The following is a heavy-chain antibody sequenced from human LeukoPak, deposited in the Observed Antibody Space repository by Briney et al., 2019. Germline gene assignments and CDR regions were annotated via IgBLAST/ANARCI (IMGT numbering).Heavy chain of an antibody. Sequence: PSETLSLTCTVSGYSISSGYYWGWIRQPPGKGLEWIGSIYHSGSTYYNPSLKSRVTISVDTSKNQFSLKLGSVTAADTAVYYCARDPFYGNSWYEDYWGQGTLVTVSS. CDR3: ARDPFYGNSWYEDY. CDR1: GYSISSGYY. V-gene: IGHV4-38-2*02. J-gene: IGHJ4*02. D-gene: IGHD6-13*01. CDR2: IYHSGST.